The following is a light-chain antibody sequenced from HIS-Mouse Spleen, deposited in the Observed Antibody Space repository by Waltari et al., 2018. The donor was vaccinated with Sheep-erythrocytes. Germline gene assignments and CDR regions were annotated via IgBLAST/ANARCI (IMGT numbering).Light chain of an antibody. CDR3: QQYGSSPWP. Sequence: EIVLTQSPGTLSLSPGERATLSCRASQSVSSSYLAWYQQKPGQAPRLLIYGASSRATGIPDRCSGSGSGTDFTLTISRLEPEDFAVYYCQQYGSSPWPFGQGTKVEIK. J-gene: IGKJ1*01. V-gene: IGKV3-20*01. CDR2: GAS. CDR1: QSVSSSY.